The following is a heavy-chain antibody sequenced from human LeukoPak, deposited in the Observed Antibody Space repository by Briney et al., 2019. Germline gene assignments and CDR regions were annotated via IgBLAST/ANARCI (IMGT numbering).Heavy chain of an antibody. CDR2: ITGSISTI. CDR3: ARTGLGMYSFDY. V-gene: IGHV3-48*01. J-gene: IGHJ4*02. Sequence: GGSLRLSCAASGFTFSDYVMIWVRQAPGKGLEWVSYITGSISTIYYADSVKGRFTISRDNAKNSVYLQMNSLRLEDTAVYYCARTGLGMYSFDYWGQGTLVTVSS. D-gene: IGHD3/OR15-3a*01. CDR1: GFTFSDYV.